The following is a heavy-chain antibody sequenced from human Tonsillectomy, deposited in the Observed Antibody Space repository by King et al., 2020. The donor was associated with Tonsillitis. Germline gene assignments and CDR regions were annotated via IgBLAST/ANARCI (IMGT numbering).Heavy chain of an antibody. V-gene: IGHV3-64D*06. CDR1: GFVFSFYG. J-gene: IGHJ4*02. CDR2: IRSDGGTT. CDR3: VGGFFDSSGYYFEFDY. D-gene: IGHD3-22*01. Sequence: VQLVESGGGLVQPGGSLRVSCSASGFVFSFYGMHWVRQAPGMGLEFVASIRSDGGTTYHADSVKGRFTISRDNSNNTLYLRMSSLRPEDTAVYYCVGGFFDSSGYYFEFDYWGQGTLVTVS.